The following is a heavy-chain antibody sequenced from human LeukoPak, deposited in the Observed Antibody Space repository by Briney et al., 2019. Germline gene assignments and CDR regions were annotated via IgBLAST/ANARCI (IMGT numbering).Heavy chain of an antibody. J-gene: IGHJ5*02. CDR1: GGSFSGYY. CDR2: INHSGST. D-gene: IGHD3-22*01. V-gene: IGHV4-34*01. Sequence: PSETLSLTCAVYGGSFSGYYWSWIRQPPGKGLEWIGEINHSGSTNYNPSLKSRVTISVDTSKNQFSLKLSSVTAADTAVYYCARAAWYYDSSGYYGPWGQGTLVTVSS. CDR3: ARAAWYYDSSGYYGP.